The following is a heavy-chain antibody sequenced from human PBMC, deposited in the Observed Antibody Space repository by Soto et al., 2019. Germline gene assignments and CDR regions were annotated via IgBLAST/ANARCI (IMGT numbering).Heavy chain of an antibody. D-gene: IGHD2-2*01. J-gene: IGHJ6*02. Sequence: QVQLVQSGAEVKKPGASVKVSCKASGYTFSGYYMHWVRQAPGQGLEWMGWINPNSGGTNYAQKFQGRVNMTRDTSISTAYMELSRLRSDDTAVYYCATSRPGVVVDYYGMDVWGQGTTVTVSS. CDR2: INPNSGGT. V-gene: IGHV1-2*02. CDR3: ATSRPGVVVDYYGMDV. CDR1: GYTFSGYY.